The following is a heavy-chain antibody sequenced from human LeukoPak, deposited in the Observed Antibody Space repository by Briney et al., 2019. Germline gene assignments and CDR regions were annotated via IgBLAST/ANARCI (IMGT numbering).Heavy chain of an antibody. CDR2: INPNSGGT. CDR1: GYTFTGYY. Sequence: ASVKVSCKASGYTFTGYYMHWVRQAPGQGLEWMGWINPNSGGTNYAQKFQGRVTMTRDTSISTAYMELSRLRSGDTAVYYCARGGFSGSYLFDYWGQGTLVTVSS. D-gene: IGHD1-26*01. J-gene: IGHJ4*02. CDR3: ARGGFSGSYLFDY. V-gene: IGHV1-2*02.